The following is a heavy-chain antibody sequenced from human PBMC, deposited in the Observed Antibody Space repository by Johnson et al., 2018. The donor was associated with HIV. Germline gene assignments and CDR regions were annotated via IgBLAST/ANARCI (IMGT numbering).Heavy chain of an antibody. CDR2: ISYDGSNK. CDR3: GSLGDGHQKGAFEI. CDR1: GFTFSDYY. D-gene: IGHD3-16*01. V-gene: IGHV3-30*12. Sequence: QVQLVESGGGLVKPGGSLRLSCAASGFTFSDYYMSWIRQAPGKGLEWVAVISYDGSNKYYADSVKGRFTISRDNSKNTLYLQMNSLRVEDTAVYFCGSLGDGHQKGAFEIWGHGTMVTVSS. J-gene: IGHJ3*02.